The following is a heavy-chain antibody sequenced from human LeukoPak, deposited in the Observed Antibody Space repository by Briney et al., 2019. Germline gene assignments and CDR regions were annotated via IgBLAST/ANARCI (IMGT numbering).Heavy chain of an antibody. D-gene: IGHD1-26*01. CDR1: GYSFTNYW. Sequence: GESLKISCKGSGYSFTNYWIGWVRQMPGKGLEWMEIIYPGGSDTKYSPSFQGQVTISADKSISTAYLQWSSLKASDTAMYYCARFLSGNYSDCWGQGTLVTVSS. J-gene: IGHJ4*02. CDR2: IYPGGSDT. V-gene: IGHV5-51*01. CDR3: ARFLSGNYSDC.